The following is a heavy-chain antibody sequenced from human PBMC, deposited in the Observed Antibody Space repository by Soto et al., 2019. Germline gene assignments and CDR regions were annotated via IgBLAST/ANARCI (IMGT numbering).Heavy chain of an antibody. CDR3: TTGSVEGV. CDR2: IKTNTEGGTT. Sequence: EVQLVESGGGLIYPGGSLRLSCAASGLTISDAWMNWVRQAPGKGLEWVGRIKTNTEGGTTDYAAAVKGRFTVSRDDSKHTLYLQMNSLKIEDTAVYYCTTGSVEGVWGQGTTVIVSS. J-gene: IGHJ6*02. V-gene: IGHV3-15*07. D-gene: IGHD2-15*01. CDR1: GLTISDAW.